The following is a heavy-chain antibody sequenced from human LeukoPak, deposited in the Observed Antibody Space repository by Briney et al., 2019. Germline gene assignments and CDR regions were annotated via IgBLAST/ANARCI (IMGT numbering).Heavy chain of an antibody. J-gene: IGHJ6*03. D-gene: IGHD3-22*01. V-gene: IGHV3-48*01. CDR3: ARDLGGYPYYYFYMDV. Sequence: PGGSLRLSCAASGFTFSSYTMNWVRQAPGTGLEWLSHISSSGTTIYYADSVKGRFTISRDNAKNSLFLQMNSLRAEDTAVYYCARDLGGYPYYYFYMDVWGTGTTVTVSS. CDR2: ISSSGTTI. CDR1: GFTFSSYT.